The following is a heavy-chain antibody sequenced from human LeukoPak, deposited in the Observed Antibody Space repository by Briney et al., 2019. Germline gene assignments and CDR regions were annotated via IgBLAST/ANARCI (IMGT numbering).Heavy chain of an antibody. D-gene: IGHD1-7*01. CDR1: GGSISSSSYY. CDR3: ARGAALTELGDY. J-gene: IGHJ4*02. V-gene: IGHV4-39*01. Sequence: KASETLSLTCTVSGGSISSSSYYWGWIRQPPGKGLEWIGSIYYSGSTYYNPSLKSRVTISVDTSKNQFSLKLSSVTAADTAVYYCARGAALTELGDYWGQGTLVTVSS. CDR2: IYYSGST.